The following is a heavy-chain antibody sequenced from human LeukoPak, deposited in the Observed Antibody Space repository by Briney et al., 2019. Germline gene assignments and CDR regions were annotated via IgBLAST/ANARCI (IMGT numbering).Heavy chain of an antibody. J-gene: IGHJ4*02. V-gene: IGHV4-39*07. D-gene: IGHD3-10*01. CDR2: IYYSGST. CDR1: GGSISSSSYY. CDR3: ARRGRMVRGVIIKGPHDY. Sequence: SETLSLTCTVSGGSISSSSYYWGWIRQPPGKGLEWIGSIYYSGSTYYNPSLKSRVTISVDTSKNQFSLKLSSVTAADTAVYYCARRGRMVRGVIIKGPHDYWGQGTLVTVSS.